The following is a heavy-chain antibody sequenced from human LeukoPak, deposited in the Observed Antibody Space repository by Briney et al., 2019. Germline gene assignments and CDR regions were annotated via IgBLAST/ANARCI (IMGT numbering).Heavy chain of an antibody. CDR3: ARDNYRGVTNLDH. CDR2: ISYSGST. J-gene: IGHJ4*02. Sequence: SDTLSLTCTVSGGSINNYFWIWVRHPPAKGLEWIGYISYSGSTNYNPSLKSRVSISVDTPKNHFSLRLSSVTAADTAFYYCARDNYRGVTNLDHWGQGTLVTVSS. D-gene: IGHD3-10*01. CDR1: GGSINNYF. V-gene: IGHV4-59*01.